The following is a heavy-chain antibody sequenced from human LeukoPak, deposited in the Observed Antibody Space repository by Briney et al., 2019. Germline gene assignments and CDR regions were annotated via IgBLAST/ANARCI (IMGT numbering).Heavy chain of an antibody. CDR2: IWYDGSNK. D-gene: IGHD1-1*01. CDR3: ARDQGTSTTAPKRKGRFDP. V-gene: IGHV3-33*01. Sequence: PGRSVRLSCAASGFTFSNHGMHWVRQAPGKGLEWVALIWYDGSNKEYAESVKGRFTISRDNSKNTLYLQMNSLRDEDTAVYYCARDQGTSTTAPKRKGRFDPWGQGTLVAVSS. J-gene: IGHJ5*02. CDR1: GFTFSNHG.